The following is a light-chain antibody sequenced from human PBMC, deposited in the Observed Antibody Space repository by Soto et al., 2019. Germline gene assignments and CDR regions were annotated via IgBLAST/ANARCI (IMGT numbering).Light chain of an antibody. V-gene: IGLV2-14*01. J-gene: IGLJ3*02. CDR1: TSDVGRYNY. Sequence: QSALNQPASVSGSPGQSITISCTGTTSDVGRYNYVSWHQQHPGNAPKLLIFDVSNRPSGVSDRFSGSKSGNTASLTISGLQAEDEADYYCNSYTTGTTWVFGGGTKLTVL. CDR3: NSYTTGTTWV. CDR2: DVS.